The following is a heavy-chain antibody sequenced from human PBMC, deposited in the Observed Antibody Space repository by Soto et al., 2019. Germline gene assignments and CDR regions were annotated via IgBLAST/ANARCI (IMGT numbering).Heavy chain of an antibody. CDR1: GGSISSSNW. J-gene: IGHJ4*02. Sequence: QVQLQESGPGLVKPSGTLSVTCAVSGGSISSSNWWSWVRQPPGEGLEWIGEIYHSGSTNYNPSLKSLVTISVYKSNNQFSLKLSSVTAADTAVSYCARLAVAGTRFDYWGQRLLVTVS. V-gene: IGHV4-4*02. CDR3: ARLAVAGTRFDY. CDR2: IYHSGST. D-gene: IGHD6-19*01.